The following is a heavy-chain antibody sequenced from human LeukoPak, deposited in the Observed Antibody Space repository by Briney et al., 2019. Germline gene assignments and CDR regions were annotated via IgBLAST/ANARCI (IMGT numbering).Heavy chain of an antibody. J-gene: IGHJ6*03. CDR2: ISSSGSTI. CDR3: ARGSGYYYYYYMDV. CDR1: GFTFSDYY. Sequence: GGSLRLSCAASGFTFSDYYMSWIRQAPGQGLAWVSYISSSGSTIYYADSVKGRFTISRDNAKNSLYLQMNSLRAEDTAVYYCARGSGYYYYYYMDVWGKGTTVTVSS. V-gene: IGHV3-11*04.